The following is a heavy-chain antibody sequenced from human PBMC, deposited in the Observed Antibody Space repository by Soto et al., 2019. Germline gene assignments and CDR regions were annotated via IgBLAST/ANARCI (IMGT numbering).Heavy chain of an antibody. CDR2: MSYDGSSK. D-gene: IGHD3-10*01. CDR3: AKDRGWSRADLEY. J-gene: IGHJ4*02. V-gene: IGHV3-30*18. Sequence: QVQLVESGGGVVQPGSSLRLSCAASGFNFSSFGMHWVRQAPGKGLEWVALMSYDGSSKYYQDSLKGRFTISRDKSKNTMYMQMSSLRVEDTAVCYCAKDRGWSRADLEYWGQGTLVTVSS. CDR1: GFNFSSFG.